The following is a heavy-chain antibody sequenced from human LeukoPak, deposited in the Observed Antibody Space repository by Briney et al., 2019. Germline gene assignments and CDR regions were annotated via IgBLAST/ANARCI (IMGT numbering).Heavy chain of an antibody. Sequence: GRSLRLSCAASGFTFDDYAMHWVRQAPGKGLEWVSGITWNSGSIDYADSVKSRFTISRDNAKNSLYLQMNSLRAEDTALYYCAKSRSGGNYGDFDYWGQGTLVTVSS. CDR3: AKSRSGGNYGDFDY. V-gene: IGHV3-9*01. CDR2: ITWNSGSI. D-gene: IGHD1-7*01. CDR1: GFTFDDYA. J-gene: IGHJ4*02.